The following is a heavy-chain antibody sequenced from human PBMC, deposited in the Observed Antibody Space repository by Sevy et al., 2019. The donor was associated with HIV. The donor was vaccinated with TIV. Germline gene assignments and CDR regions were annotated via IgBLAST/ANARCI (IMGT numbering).Heavy chain of an antibody. V-gene: IGHV1-69*13. D-gene: IGHD3-9*01. CDR3: ARVRRYFDSDGMDV. CDR1: GGTFSSYA. CDR2: IIPIFGTA. Sequence: ASVKVSCKASGGTFSSYAISWVRQAPGQGLEWMGGIIPIFGTANYAQKFQGRVTITADESTSTAYMELSSLRSEDTAVYYCARVRRYFDSDGMDVWGQGTTVTVSS. J-gene: IGHJ6*02.